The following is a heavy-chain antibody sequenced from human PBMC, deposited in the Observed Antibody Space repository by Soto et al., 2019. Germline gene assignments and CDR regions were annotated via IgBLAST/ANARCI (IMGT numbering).Heavy chain of an antibody. J-gene: IGHJ4*02. V-gene: IGHV3-23*01. CDR1: GFTFSSYA. Sequence: EVQLLESGGGLVQPGGSLRLSCAASGFTFSSYAMSWVRQAPGKGLEWVSTISGSGGSTYYADSVKGWFTISRDNSKNTLYLQMNSLRAEDTAVYYCAKTLYYYDTGGYQWGQGTLVTVSS. CDR3: AKTLYYYDTGGYQ. CDR2: ISGSGGST. D-gene: IGHD3-22*01.